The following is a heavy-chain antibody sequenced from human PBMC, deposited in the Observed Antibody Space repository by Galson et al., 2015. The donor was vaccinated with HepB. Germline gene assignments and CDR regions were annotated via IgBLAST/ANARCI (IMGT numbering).Heavy chain of an antibody. D-gene: IGHD3-22*01. Sequence: QSGAEVKMPGGSLRISCQASGYNFNTYWIAWVRQMPGKGLEWMGIIYPGDSDTRYNPSFRGQVSVSVDKSINTVYLQWNTLKASDTAMYYCVRRGTMKSFNSLDPWGQGTLVTVSS. CDR3: VRRGTMKSFNSLDP. J-gene: IGHJ5*02. CDR1: GYNFNTYW. CDR2: IYPGDSDT. V-gene: IGHV5-51*03.